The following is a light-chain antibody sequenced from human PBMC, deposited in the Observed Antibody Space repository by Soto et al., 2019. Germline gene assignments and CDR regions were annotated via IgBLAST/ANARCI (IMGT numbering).Light chain of an antibody. CDR2: LSSDGSH. J-gene: IGLJ2*01. Sequence: QLVLTQSPSASASLGASVKLTCTLSSGHSSYAIAWHQQQPEKGPRYLMKLSSDGSHSKGDGIPDRFSGSSSGAERYLTISSLQSEDEADYYCQTWDTGAMVVFCGGTKVTVL. CDR1: SGHSSYA. V-gene: IGLV4-69*01. CDR3: QTWDTGAMVV.